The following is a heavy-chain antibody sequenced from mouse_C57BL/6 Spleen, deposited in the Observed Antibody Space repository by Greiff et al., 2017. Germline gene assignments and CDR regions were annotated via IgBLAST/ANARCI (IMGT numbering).Heavy chain of an antibody. CDR1: GYTFTSYW. V-gene: IGHV1-61*01. Sequence: QVQLKQPGAELVRPGSSVKLSCKASGYTFTSYWMDWVKQRPGQGLEWIGNIYPSDSETHYNQKFKDKATLTVDKSSSTAYMQLSSLTSEDSAVYYCARCGYYGSSYAYWGQGTTLTVSS. CDR2: IYPSDSET. CDR3: ARCGYYGSSYAY. D-gene: IGHD1-1*01. J-gene: IGHJ2*01.